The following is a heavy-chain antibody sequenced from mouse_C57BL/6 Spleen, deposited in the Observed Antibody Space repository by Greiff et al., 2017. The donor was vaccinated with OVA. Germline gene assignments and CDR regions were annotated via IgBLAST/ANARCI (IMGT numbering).Heavy chain of an antibody. D-gene: IGHD2-4*01. CDR3: ARWAYYDRMDHDY. Sequence: VQLQESGPELVKPGASVKISCKASGYAFSSSWMNWVKQRPGKGLEWIGRIYPGDGDTNYNGKFKGKATLTADTSSSTAYMQLSSLTSEDSAVYCGARWAYYDRMDHDYWGQGTTLTVSS. CDR2: IYPGDGDT. V-gene: IGHV1-82*01. CDR1: GYAFSSSW. J-gene: IGHJ2*01.